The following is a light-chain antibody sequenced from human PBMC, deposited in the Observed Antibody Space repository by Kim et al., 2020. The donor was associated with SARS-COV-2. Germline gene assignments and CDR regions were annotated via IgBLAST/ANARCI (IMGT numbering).Light chain of an antibody. Sequence: GTRVTMSGSGRSSNIGSNTVNWDQQLPGTAHKLLIYSNNQRPSGVPDRFAGSKSGTSDSLAISGLQSEDEADYYCAAWDDSLNGVVLGGGTQLTVL. V-gene: IGLV1-44*01. CDR1: SSNIGSNT. J-gene: IGLJ2*01. CDR2: SNN. CDR3: AAWDDSLNGVV.